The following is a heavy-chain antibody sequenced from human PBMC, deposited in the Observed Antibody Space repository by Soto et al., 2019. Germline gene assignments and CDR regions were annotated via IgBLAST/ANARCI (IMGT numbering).Heavy chain of an antibody. Sequence: GESLTISCKGSGYSFTSYWIGWVRQMPVKDLEWMGIIYPGDSDTRYSPSFQGQVTISADKSISTAYLQWSSLKASDTAMYYCARDSGSYHFYYYYGMEVWDQGTTVAVSS. CDR2: IYPGDSDT. CDR3: ARDSGSYHFYYYYGMEV. D-gene: IGHD1-26*01. CDR1: GYSFTSYW. J-gene: IGHJ6*02. V-gene: IGHV5-51*01.